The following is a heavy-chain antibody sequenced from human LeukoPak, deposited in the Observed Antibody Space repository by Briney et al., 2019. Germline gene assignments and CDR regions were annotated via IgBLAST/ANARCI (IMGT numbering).Heavy chain of an antibody. J-gene: IGHJ4*02. D-gene: IGHD3-10*01. Sequence: QTGGSLRLSCAASGFTFSSYWMSWVRQAPGKGLEWVANIKQDGSEKYYVDSVKGRFTISRDNAKNSLYLQMNSLRAEDTAVYYCATLDSGSYYIPFDYWGQGTLVTVSS. V-gene: IGHV3-7*01. CDR1: GFTFSSYW. CDR3: ATLDSGSYYIPFDY. CDR2: IKQDGSEK.